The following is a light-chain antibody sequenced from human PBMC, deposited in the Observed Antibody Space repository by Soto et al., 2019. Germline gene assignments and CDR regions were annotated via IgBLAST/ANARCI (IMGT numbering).Light chain of an antibody. V-gene: IGKV1-5*03. Sequence: DIQMTQSPSTLSASVGDRVTITCRASQSISRLLAWYQRKPGKAPNLLIYKASSLDSGVPSRFSGNGSGTEFTLTISSLQPDDFATYYCQQYNSYSTFGQGTKVEIK. J-gene: IGKJ1*01. CDR3: QQYNSYST. CDR1: QSISRL. CDR2: KAS.